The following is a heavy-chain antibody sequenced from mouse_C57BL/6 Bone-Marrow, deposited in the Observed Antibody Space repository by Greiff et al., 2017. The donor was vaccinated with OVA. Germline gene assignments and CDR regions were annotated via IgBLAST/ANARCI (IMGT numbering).Heavy chain of an antibody. D-gene: IGHD1-1*01. V-gene: IGHV1-81*01. CDR2: IYPRSGNT. CDR3: ARQSSYGISYPWFAY. Sequence: VQVKQSGAELARPGASVKLSCKASGYTFTSYGISWVKQRTGQGLEWIGEIYPRSGNTYYNEKFKGKATLTADKSSSTAYMELRSLTSEDSAVYFCARQSSYGISYPWFAYWGQGTLVTVSA. CDR1: GYTFTSYG. J-gene: IGHJ3*01.